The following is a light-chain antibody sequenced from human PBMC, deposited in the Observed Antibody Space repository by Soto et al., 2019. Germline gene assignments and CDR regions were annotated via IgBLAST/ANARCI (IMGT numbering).Light chain of an antibody. CDR1: QFITNW. CDR3: QKAASFPIT. Sequence: DIQMTHAPAYVSESVLDRVTLTFRASQFITNWLSCYQQKPGKAPNLLIYTGSSLQSGVPSRFSGSGSGTDFTLTINSLQPEDFATYYCQKAASFPITFGKGQRREIK. J-gene: IGKJ5*01. CDR2: TGS. V-gene: IGKV1-12*01.